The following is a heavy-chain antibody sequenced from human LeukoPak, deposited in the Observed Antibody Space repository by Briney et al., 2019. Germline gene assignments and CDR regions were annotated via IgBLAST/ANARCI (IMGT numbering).Heavy chain of an antibody. CDR2: ISGSGGST. CDR1: GFTFSSYA. CDR3: ANALRALRYFDWLPTTPNDY. D-gene: IGHD3-9*01. J-gene: IGHJ4*02. Sequence: GGSLRLSCTASGFTFSSYAMSWIRQAPGKGLEWVSAISGSGGSTYYADSVKGRFTISRDNSKNTLYLQMNSLRAEDTAVYYCANALRALRYFDWLPTTPNDYWGQGTLVTVSS. V-gene: IGHV3-23*01.